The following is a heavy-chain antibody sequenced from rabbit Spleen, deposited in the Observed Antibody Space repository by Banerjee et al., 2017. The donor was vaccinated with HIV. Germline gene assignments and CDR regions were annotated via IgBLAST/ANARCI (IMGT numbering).Heavy chain of an antibody. V-gene: IGHV1S40*01. CDR3: ARAFGTSNGGADFNL. Sequence: QSLEESGGDLVKPGASLTLTCTASGFSFSTDYYMCWVRQAPGKGLESIACIYGDSSGSTYYASWAKGRFTISKTSSTTVTLQMTSLTVADTATYFCARAFGTSNGGADFNLWGPGTLVTVS. D-gene: IGHD1-1*01. CDR2: IYGDSSGST. CDR1: GFSFSTDYY. J-gene: IGHJ4*01.